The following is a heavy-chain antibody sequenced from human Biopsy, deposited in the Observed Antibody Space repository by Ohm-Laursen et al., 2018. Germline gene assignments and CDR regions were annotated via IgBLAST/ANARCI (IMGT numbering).Heavy chain of an antibody. CDR2: NIPILGTG. CDR1: EGTFSNYG. D-gene: IGHD3-9*01. CDR3: ATKLTGYFHH. J-gene: IGHJ1*01. Sequence: SVKVSCNAPEGTFSNYGVNWVRQAPGQGLEWLGGNIPILGTGNYAQKFQDRVTVAANTSTSTATMELRSLRSDDTAVYYCATKLTGYFHHWGQGTLVIVSS. V-gene: IGHV1-69*06.